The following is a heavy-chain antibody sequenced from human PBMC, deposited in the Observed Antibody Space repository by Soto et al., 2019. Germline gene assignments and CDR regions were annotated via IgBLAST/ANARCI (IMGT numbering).Heavy chain of an antibody. J-gene: IGHJ3*02. CDR3: AREGAGCSGGSCYHDAFDI. CDR2: INPSGGST. Sequence: VKVSCKASGYTFTSYYMHWVRQAPGQGLEWMGIINPSGGSTSYAQKFQGRVTMTRDTSTSTVYMELSSLRSEDTAVYYCAREGAGCSGGSCYHDAFDIWGQGTMVTVSS. D-gene: IGHD2-15*01. CDR1: GYTFTSYY. V-gene: IGHV1-46*01.